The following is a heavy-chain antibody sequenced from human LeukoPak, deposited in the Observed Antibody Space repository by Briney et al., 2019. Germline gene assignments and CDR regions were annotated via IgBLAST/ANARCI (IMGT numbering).Heavy chain of an antibody. V-gene: IGHV3-74*01. J-gene: IGHJ3*01. Sequence: PGGSLRLSCAASGFTFSIYWMYWVRQAPGKGLAWVSRIDSDGRTTDYADSLRGRFIISRDNSKNTLYLQMNSLKADDTAIYYCVVASDALDLWGQGTTVTVSS. CDR2: IDSDGRTT. D-gene: IGHD5-12*01. CDR3: VVASDALDL. CDR1: GFTFSIYW.